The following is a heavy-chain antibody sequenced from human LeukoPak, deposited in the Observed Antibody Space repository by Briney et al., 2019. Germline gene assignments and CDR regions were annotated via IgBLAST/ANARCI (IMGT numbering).Heavy chain of an antibody. J-gene: IGHJ4*02. Sequence: GESLKISCKGSGYSFTTYWIGWVRQMPGKGLECLGIIYPGDSDTRYSPSLQGQVTISADKSISTAYLQWSSLKASDTAMYYCARGSCSSPTWSYDYWGQGTLVTVSS. D-gene: IGHD2-2*01. CDR1: GYSFTTYW. CDR2: IYPGDSDT. V-gene: IGHV5-51*01. CDR3: ARGSCSSPTWSYDY.